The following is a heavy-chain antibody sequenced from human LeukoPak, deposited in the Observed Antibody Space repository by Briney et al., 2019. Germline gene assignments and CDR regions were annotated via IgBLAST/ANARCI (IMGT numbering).Heavy chain of an antibody. Sequence: GGSLRLSCAASGFTFGSYGMHWVRQAPGKGLEWVAVISYDGSNKYYADSVKGRFTISRDNSKNTLYLQMNSLRAVDTAVYYCAKVGRLTYFDYWGQGTLVTVSS. CDR3: AKVGRLTYFDY. CDR2: ISYDGSNK. V-gene: IGHV3-30*18. J-gene: IGHJ4*02. D-gene: IGHD3-3*01. CDR1: GFTFGSYG.